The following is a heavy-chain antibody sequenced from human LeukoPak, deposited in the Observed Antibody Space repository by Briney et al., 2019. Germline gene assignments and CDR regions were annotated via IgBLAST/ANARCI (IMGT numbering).Heavy chain of an antibody. CDR3: ARVLNYDILTGYYPHFNWFDP. CDR1: GFTFSSYW. V-gene: IGHV3-23*01. D-gene: IGHD3-9*01. J-gene: IGHJ5*02. CDR2: ISGSGGST. Sequence: GGSLRLSCAASGFTFSSYWMHWVRQAPGKGLEWVSAISGSGGSTYYADSVKGRFTISRDNSKNTLYLQMNSLRAEDTAVYYCARVLNYDILTGYYPHFNWFDPWGQGTLVTVSS.